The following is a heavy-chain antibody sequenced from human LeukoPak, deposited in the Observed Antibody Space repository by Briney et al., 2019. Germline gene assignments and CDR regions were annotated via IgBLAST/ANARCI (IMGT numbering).Heavy chain of an antibody. CDR1: GYTFTGYY. J-gene: IGHJ4*02. D-gene: IGHD1-26*01. V-gene: IGHV1-2*02. CDR2: INPNSGGT. CDR3: ARAQGKWELRFDY. Sequence: ASVKVSCKASGYTFTGYYMHWVRQAPGQGLEWMGWINPNSGGTNYAQKFQGRVTMTRDTSISTAYMELSRLRSDDTAVYYCARAQGKWELRFDYWGQGTLVTVSS.